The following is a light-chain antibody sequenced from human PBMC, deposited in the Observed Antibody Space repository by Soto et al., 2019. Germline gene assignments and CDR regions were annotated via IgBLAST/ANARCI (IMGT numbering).Light chain of an antibody. J-gene: IGLJ1*01. CDR1: SSDIGGYDF. CDR2: DVI. Sequence: VLTQPASVSGSPGQSITISCTGTSSDIGGYDFVSWYQQHPGKAPKLMIYDVINRPSGVPNRFSGSKSGTTASLTISGLQAEDEADYYCNSCTSMNTYVFGTGTKV. V-gene: IGLV2-14*03. CDR3: NSCTSMNTYV.